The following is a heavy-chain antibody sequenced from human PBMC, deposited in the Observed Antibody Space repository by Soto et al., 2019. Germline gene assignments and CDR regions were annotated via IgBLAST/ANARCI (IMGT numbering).Heavy chain of an antibody. Sequence: EVQLVESGGGLVQAGRSLRLSCTTSGFPFGDYAMTWVRQAPGKGLEWVGFIRNPGYGGTAEYATSVKGRFIISRDDSMSSAYLHLNSLKVDDSDVYYCVRGSFGYYGPWGQGTLVTVSS. CDR1: GFPFGDYA. CDR2: IRNPGYGGTA. V-gene: IGHV3-49*04. CDR3: VRGSFGYYGP. J-gene: IGHJ5*02. D-gene: IGHD3-22*01.